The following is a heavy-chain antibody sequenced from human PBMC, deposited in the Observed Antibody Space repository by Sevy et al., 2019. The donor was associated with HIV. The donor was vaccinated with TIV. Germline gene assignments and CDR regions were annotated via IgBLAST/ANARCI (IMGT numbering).Heavy chain of an antibody. V-gene: IGHV4-30-2*01. D-gene: IGHD2-21*02. J-gene: IGHJ5*02. CDR3: ARGDCGGDCYSRQGWFDP. Sequence: SETLSLTCAVSGGSISSSGYSWNWIRQPPGKGLEWIAYIYHSGSTYYNSSLNSRVTISVDRSKNQFSLKLTSVTAADTAVYYCARGDCGGDCYSRQGWFDPWGQRILVTVSS. CDR1: GGSISSSGYS. CDR2: IYHSGST.